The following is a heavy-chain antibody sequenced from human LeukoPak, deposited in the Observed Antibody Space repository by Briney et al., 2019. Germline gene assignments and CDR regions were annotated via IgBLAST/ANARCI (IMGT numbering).Heavy chain of an antibody. J-gene: IGHJ5*02. CDR3: ARANSGYDYGFRVNWFDP. CDR1: GFTFSDYY. D-gene: IGHD5-12*01. Sequence: PGGSLRLSCAASGFTFSDYYMSWIRQAPGKGLEWVSYISSSGSTIYYADSVKGRFTISRDNAKNSLYLQMNSLRSEDTAVYYCARANSGYDYGFRVNWFDPWGQGTLVTVSS. CDR2: ISSSGSTI. V-gene: IGHV3-11*01.